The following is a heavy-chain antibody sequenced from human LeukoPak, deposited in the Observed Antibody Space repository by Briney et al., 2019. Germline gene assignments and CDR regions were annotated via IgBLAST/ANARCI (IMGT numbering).Heavy chain of an antibody. CDR3: TLSPNHSNTGDY. CDR1: GYSISSGYY. V-gene: IGHV4-38-2*01. Sequence: SETLSLTCAVSGYSISSGYYWGWIRQPPGKGLEWIGSIYHSGSTYYNPSLKSRVTISVDTSKNQFSLKLSSVTAADTAVYYCTLSPNHSNTGDYWGQGNLVTVSS. J-gene: IGHJ4*02. CDR2: IYHSGST. D-gene: IGHD2/OR15-2a*01.